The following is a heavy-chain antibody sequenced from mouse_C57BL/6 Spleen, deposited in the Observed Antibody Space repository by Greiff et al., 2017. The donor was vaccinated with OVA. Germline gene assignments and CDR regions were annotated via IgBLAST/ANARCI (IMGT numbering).Heavy chain of an antibody. Sequence: VQLQQPGAELVKPGASVKLSCKASGYTFTSYWMQWVKQRPGQGLEWIGEIDPSDSYTNYNQKFKGKATLTVDTSSSTAYMQLSSLTSEDSAVYYCARSGITGTDWYFDVWGTGTTVTVSS. V-gene: IGHV1-50*01. J-gene: IGHJ1*03. CDR1: GYTFTSYW. CDR2: IDPSDSYT. D-gene: IGHD4-1*01. CDR3: ARSGITGTDWYFDV.